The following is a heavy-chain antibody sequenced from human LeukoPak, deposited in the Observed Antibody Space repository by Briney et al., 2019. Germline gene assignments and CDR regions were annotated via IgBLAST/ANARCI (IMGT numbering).Heavy chain of an antibody. CDR1: GGSISSGPYY. Sequence: SQTLSLTCTVSGGSISSGPYYWSWIRQPAGKGLEWIGRIYTSGSTNYNPSLKSRVTISVDTSKNQFSLKLSSVTAADTAVYYCARGYCSSTSCYKEYWGQGTLVTVSS. J-gene: IGHJ4*02. V-gene: IGHV4-61*02. CDR2: IYTSGST. CDR3: ARGYCSSTSCYKEY. D-gene: IGHD2-2*02.